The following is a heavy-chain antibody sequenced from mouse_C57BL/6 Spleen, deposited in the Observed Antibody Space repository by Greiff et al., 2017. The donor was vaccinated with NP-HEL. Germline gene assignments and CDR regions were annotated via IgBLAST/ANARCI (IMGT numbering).Heavy chain of an antibody. CDR1: GFTFSSYA. J-gene: IGHJ2*01. CDR3: ARAGYYSLYYFDY. CDR2: ISDGGSYT. Sequence: DVMLVESGGGLVKPGGSLKLSCAASGFTFSSYAMSWVRQTPEKRLEWVATISDGGSYTYYPDNVKGRFTISRDNAKNNLYLQMSHLKSEDTAMDYCARAGYYSLYYFDYWGQGTTLTVSA. D-gene: IGHD2-12*01. V-gene: IGHV5-4*03.